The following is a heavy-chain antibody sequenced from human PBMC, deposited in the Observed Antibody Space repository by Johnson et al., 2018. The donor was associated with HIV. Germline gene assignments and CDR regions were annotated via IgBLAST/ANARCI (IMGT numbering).Heavy chain of an antibody. J-gene: IGHJ3*02. CDR3: AKSSIAVQDAFDI. D-gene: IGHD6-19*01. CDR1: GFTFSSYG. V-gene: IGHV3-33*08. CDR2: IRYDGSNK. Sequence: QVQLVESGGGVVQPGRSLRLSCAASGFTFSSYGMHWVRQAPGKGLEWVAFIRYDGSNKYYADSVKGRLTISRDNSKNTLYLQMNSLRAEDTAVYFCAKSSIAVQDAFDIWGQGTMVTVSS.